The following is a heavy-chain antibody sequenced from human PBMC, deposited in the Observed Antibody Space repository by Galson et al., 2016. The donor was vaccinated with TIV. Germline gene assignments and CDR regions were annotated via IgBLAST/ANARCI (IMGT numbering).Heavy chain of an antibody. D-gene: IGHD3-10*01. CDR1: GFTFSSYW. CDR2: IKQDGSEK. J-gene: IGHJ6*02. Sequence: SLRLSCAASGFTFSSYWMSWVRQAPGKGLEWVANIKQDGSEKYSLDSVKGRFTISRDNSNNTLYLQMNSLRAEDTAVYYCVRGRSGLDVWGQGTTVTASS. V-gene: IGHV3-7*02. CDR3: VRGRSGLDV.